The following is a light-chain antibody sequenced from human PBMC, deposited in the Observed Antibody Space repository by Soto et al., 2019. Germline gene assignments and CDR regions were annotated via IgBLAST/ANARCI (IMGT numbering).Light chain of an antibody. CDR1: QSVSSIY. Sequence: EIVLTQSPGTLSLSPGERATLSCRASQSVSSIYLAWYQQKPGQAPRLLIYGASSRATGIPDRFSGSGSGTDFTLTISRLEPEDFAVYYCQQYGSSALTFDGGTKVEIK. J-gene: IGKJ4*01. V-gene: IGKV3-20*01. CDR3: QQYGSSALT. CDR2: GAS.